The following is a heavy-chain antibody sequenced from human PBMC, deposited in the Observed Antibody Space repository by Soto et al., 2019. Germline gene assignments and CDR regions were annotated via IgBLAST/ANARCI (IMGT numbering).Heavy chain of an antibody. CDR3: ACVVVVTATFDY. Sequence: SETLSLTCTVSGGSMGSSSYYWGWIRQPPGKGLEWIGSIYYSGTTYYNPSLKSRVTISVDTSKSQFSLKLSSVTAADTAVYSCACVVVVTATFDYWGPGTLVTVSS. V-gene: IGHV4-39*01. CDR2: IYYSGTT. CDR1: GGSMGSSSYY. J-gene: IGHJ4*01. D-gene: IGHD2-15*01.